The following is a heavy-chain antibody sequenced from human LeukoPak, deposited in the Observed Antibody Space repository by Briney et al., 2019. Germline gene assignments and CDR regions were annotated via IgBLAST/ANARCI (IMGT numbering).Heavy chain of an antibody. CDR1: GYTLTSHY. J-gene: IGHJ4*02. CDR3: ATDRGYSYGQTLTFDY. D-gene: IGHD5-18*01. CDR2: INPSGGST. Sequence: ASVKVSCKASGYTLTSHYMHWVRQAPGQGLEWMGIINPSGGSTSYAQKFQGRVTMTRDTSTSTVYMDLSSLRSEDTAVYYCATDRGYSYGQTLTFDYWGQGTLVTVPS. V-gene: IGHV1-46*01.